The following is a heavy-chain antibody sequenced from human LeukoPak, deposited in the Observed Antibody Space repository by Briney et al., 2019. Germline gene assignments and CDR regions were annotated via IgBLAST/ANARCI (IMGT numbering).Heavy chain of an antibody. CDR2: ISGSGGST. Sequence: GGSLRLSCAASGFTFSSYAMSWVRQAPGKGLEWVSAISGSGGSTYYADSVKGRFTISRDNSKNTLYLQMNSLRAEDTAVYYCAKASPYYNFWSGYSYYFDYWGQGTLVTVSS. V-gene: IGHV3-23*01. CDR1: GFTFSSYA. J-gene: IGHJ4*02. CDR3: AKASPYYNFWSGYSYYFDY. D-gene: IGHD3-3*01.